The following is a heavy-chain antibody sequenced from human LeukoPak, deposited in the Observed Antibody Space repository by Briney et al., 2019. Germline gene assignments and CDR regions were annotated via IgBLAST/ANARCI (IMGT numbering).Heavy chain of an antibody. V-gene: IGHV4-38-2*02. Sequence: SETLSLTCYVSGYSISSGYYWGWIRQPPGKGLEWVANVYRDGNTYYSPSLESRATISVETSKNQFSLKLSSVTAADTAVYYCARDGYSGNDGLWGQGTLVTVSS. J-gene: IGHJ4*02. CDR2: VYRDGNT. D-gene: IGHD5-12*01. CDR3: ARDGYSGNDGL. CDR1: GYSISSGYY.